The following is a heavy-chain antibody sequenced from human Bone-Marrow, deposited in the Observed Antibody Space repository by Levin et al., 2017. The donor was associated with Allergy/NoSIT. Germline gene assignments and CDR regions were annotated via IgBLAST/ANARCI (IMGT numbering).Heavy chain of an antibody. D-gene: IGHD4-11*01. J-gene: IGHJ3*02. Sequence: PGGSLRLSCAASGFTFSTYSMNWVRQAPGKGLEWVSTISSDSNYIYYAASVKGRFTFSRDNAKNSLYLQLNSLRAEDTAVYYCARDHSSRGAVEIWGQGTMVTVSS. CDR3: ARDHSSRGAVEI. V-gene: IGHV3-21*01. CDR2: ISSDSNYI. CDR1: GFTFSTYS.